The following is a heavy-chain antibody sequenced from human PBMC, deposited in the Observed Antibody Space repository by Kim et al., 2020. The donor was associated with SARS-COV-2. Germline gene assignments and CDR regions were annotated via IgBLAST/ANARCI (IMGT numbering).Heavy chain of an antibody. V-gene: IGHV1-69*13. Sequence: SVKVSCKASGGTFSSYAISWVRQAPGQGLEWMGGIIPIFGTANYAQKFQGRVTITADESTSTAYMELSSLRSEDTAVYYCASGSSSWYGDAFDIWGQGTMVTVSS. CDR2: IIPIFGTA. J-gene: IGHJ3*02. CDR3: ASGSSSWYGDAFDI. D-gene: IGHD6-13*01. CDR1: GGTFSSYA.